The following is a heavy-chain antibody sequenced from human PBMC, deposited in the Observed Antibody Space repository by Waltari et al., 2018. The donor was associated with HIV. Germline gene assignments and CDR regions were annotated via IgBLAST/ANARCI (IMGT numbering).Heavy chain of an antibody. CDR2: TYYRSKWYN. V-gene: IGHV6-1*01. CDR1: GDSVSSNSAA. Sequence: QVQLQQSGPGLVKPSQTLSLTCAISGDSVSSNSAAWNWIRQSPSRGLEWLGRTYYRSKWYNDYVVAVKSRMTRSSDTSKNQFCLQLNSGTPEETAVYYWAREQTYRGWSSFDSWGQGTLVTVSS. J-gene: IGHJ4*02. D-gene: IGHD6-19*01. CDR3: AREQTYRGWSSFDS.